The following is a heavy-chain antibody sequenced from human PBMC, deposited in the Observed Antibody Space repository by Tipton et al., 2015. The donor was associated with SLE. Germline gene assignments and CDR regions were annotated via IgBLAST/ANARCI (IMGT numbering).Heavy chain of an antibody. D-gene: IGHD5-12*01. CDR1: GGSISSGSYY. J-gene: IGHJ4*02. V-gene: IGHV4-61*09. Sequence: TLSLTCTVSGGSISSGSYYWGWIRQPPGKGLEWIGHFYTTGSTNYNPSLKSRVTMSMDSSKNQFSLKLTSVTAADTAVYYCARGVATLDYWGQGALVIVSS. CDR2: FYTTGST. CDR3: ARGVATLDY.